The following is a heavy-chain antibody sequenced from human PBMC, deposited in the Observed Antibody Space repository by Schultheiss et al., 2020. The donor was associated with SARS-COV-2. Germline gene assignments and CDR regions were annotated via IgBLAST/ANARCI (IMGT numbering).Heavy chain of an antibody. CDR3: ARVAPKVAIDY. Sequence: SETLSLTCAVYGGSFSGYYWSWIRQPPGKGLEWIGYIYYSGSTYYNPSLKSRVTISVDTSKNQFSLKLSSVTAADTAVYYCARVAPKVAIDYWGQGTLVTVSS. D-gene: IGHD2-15*01. CDR1: GGSFSGYY. V-gene: IGHV4-59*06. CDR2: IYYSGST. J-gene: IGHJ4*02.